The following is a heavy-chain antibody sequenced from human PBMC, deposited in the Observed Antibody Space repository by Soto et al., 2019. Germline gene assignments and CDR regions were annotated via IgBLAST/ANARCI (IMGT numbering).Heavy chain of an antibody. V-gene: IGHV3-15*01. CDR2: IKSKTDGGTT. Sequence: GALRLSCAASGFTFSNAWMSWVRQAPGKGLEWVGRIKSKTDGGTTDYAAPVKGRFTISRDDSKITLYLQMNSLKTEDTSVYYCTTERSRYCSSSSCFHWGQGTLVTVSS. D-gene: IGHD2-2*01. CDR1: GFTFSNAW. CDR3: TTERSRYCSSSSCFH. J-gene: IGHJ4*02.